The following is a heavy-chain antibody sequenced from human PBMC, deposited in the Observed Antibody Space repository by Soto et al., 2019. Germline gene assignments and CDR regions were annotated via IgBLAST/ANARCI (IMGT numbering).Heavy chain of an antibody. V-gene: IGHV1-69*13. CDR1: GGTFSSYA. CDR2: IIPIFGTA. J-gene: IGHJ6*02. Sequence: ASVKVSCKASGGTFSSYAISWVRQAPGQGLEWMGGIIPIFGTANYAQKFQGRVTITADESTSTAYMELSSLRSEDTAVYYCAREIGAPPTYYYYYGMDVWGQGTTVTVSS. CDR3: AREIGAPPTYYYYYGMDV.